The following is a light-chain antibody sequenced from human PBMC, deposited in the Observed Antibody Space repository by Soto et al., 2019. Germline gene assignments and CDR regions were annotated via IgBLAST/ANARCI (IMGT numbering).Light chain of an antibody. V-gene: IGKV3-15*01. Sequence: EIVMTQSPATLSASPGERATLSCRASQSVRSNLAWYQQKPGQAPRLLIYGASTRATGIPARFSGSGSGTEFTLSIGSLQSEDFAVYYCQQRYNWPPLTFGGGTKVDIK. J-gene: IGKJ4*01. CDR3: QQRYNWPPLT. CDR2: GAS. CDR1: QSVRSN.